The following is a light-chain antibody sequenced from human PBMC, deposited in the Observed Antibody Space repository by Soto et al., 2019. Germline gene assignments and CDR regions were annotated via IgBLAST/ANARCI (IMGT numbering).Light chain of an antibody. J-gene: IGLJ2*01. CDR1: SGDITDNKY. V-gene: IGLV2-8*01. CDR2: EIN. CDR3: QSYDSSLSGLV. Sequence: QSALTQPPSASGSPGQSVTISCTGTSGDITDNKYVSWFQQHPGKAPKLLIYEINKRPSGVPHRFSGSKSGTSASLAITGLQAEDEADYYCQSYDSSLSGLVFGGGTKLTVL.